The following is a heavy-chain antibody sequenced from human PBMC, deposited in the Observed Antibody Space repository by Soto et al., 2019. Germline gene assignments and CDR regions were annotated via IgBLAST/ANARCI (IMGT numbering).Heavy chain of an antibody. CDR1: GLTFSNYA. J-gene: IGHJ4*02. CDR2: ISGGGGSS. D-gene: IGHD5-18*01. CDR3: AKPLNSYGFGDYFDY. V-gene: IGHV3-23*01. Sequence: GGSLRLSCTASGLTFSNYAMSWVRQAPGKGLEFVSFISGGGGSSYSADSVKGRFTVSRDNSKNSLYLQMNSLRAEDTALYYCAKPLNSYGFGDYFDYWGQGTLVTV.